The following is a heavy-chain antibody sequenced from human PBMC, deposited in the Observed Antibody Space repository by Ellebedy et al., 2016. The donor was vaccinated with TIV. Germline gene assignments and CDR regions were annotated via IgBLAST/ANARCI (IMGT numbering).Heavy chain of an antibody. CDR1: GGTFSSYA. D-gene: IGHD2-15*01. J-gene: IGHJ4*02. V-gene: IGHV1-69*04. CDR3: ARGEGGGFGFDY. CDR2: IIPILGIA. Sequence: AASVKVSCKASGGTFSSYAISWVRHAPGQGLEWMGRIIPILGIANYAQKFQGRVTITADKSTSTAYMELSSLRSEDTAVYYCARGEGGGFGFDYWGQGTLVTVSS.